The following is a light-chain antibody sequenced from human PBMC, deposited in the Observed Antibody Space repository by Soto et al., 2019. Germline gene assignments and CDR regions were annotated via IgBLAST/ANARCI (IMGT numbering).Light chain of an antibody. CDR1: QSVSNN. J-gene: IGKJ1*01. CDR2: DAS. V-gene: IGKV3-15*01. Sequence: ILMTQSPATLSVSPGERSTLSCRASQSVSNNLAWYQQKPGQATILLIYDASTRATGIPARFNGCGSGREFTLTIIGLQSDDFAVYYCSQYNNWPPWTFGQGTKWYIK. CDR3: SQYNNWPPWT.